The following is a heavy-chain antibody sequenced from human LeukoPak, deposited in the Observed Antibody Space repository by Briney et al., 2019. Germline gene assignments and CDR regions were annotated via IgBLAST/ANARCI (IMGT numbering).Heavy chain of an antibody. CDR1: GYTFTGYY. J-gene: IGHJ6*03. CDR2: INPNSGGK. D-gene: IGHD6-13*01. Sequence: ASVTVSCKASGYTFTGYYMHWVRQAPGQGLEWMGWINPNSGGKNYAQKFQGRVTMTRDTSISTAYMELSRLRSDDTAVYYCARGPGIAAAGPNYYYYYMDVWGKGTTVTVSS. CDR3: ARGPGIAAAGPNYYYYYMDV. V-gene: IGHV1-2*02.